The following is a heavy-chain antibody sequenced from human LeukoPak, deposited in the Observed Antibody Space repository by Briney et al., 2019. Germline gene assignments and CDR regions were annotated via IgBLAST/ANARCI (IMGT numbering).Heavy chain of an antibody. V-gene: IGHV3-33*01. Sequence: GRSLRLSCVASGLTFSNYGMHWIRQAPGKGLEWVAVIWYDGSRKYYAGSVKGRFSISRDNSKNTLYLQMNSLRAEDTAVYYCARDRSSRVYDFWGQGILVTVSS. CDR3: ARDRSSRVYDF. D-gene: IGHD5/OR15-5a*01. CDR1: GLTFSNYG. J-gene: IGHJ4*02. CDR2: IWYDGSRK.